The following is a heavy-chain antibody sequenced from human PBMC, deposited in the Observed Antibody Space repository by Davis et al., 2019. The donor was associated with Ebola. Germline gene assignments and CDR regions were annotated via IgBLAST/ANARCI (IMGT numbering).Heavy chain of an antibody. J-gene: IGHJ6*04. CDR2: ISGSGDRT. CDR1: GFTFSSYA. D-gene: IGHD3-3*01. V-gene: IGHV3-23*01. Sequence: GESLKISCAASGFTFSSYAMSWVRQAPGKGLEWVSAISGSGDRTSYADSVKGRFTVSRDNSKKTMYLQMNSLRAEDTAVYYCARSGLSFGVVKYHYGMDVWGKGTTVTVSS. CDR3: ARSGLSFGVVKYHYGMDV.